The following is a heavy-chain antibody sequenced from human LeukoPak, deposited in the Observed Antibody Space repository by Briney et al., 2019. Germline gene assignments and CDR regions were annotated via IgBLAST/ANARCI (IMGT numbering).Heavy chain of an antibody. J-gene: IGHJ4*02. CDR2: IVTGDGIV. V-gene: IGHV3-23*01. CDR1: GFMFSRYV. Sequence: SGGSLRLSCATSGFMFSRYVMSWYRQGPGKGLEWLSSIVTGDGIVFYAGSVQGRFTISRDNFKNTLFLQMSSLRVGDTGVYYCAKYDDGSYLPPPREWGQGTLVTVSS. CDR3: AKYDDGSYLPPPRE. D-gene: IGHD3-16*01.